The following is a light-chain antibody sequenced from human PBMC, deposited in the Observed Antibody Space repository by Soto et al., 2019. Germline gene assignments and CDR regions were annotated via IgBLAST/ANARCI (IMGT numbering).Light chain of an antibody. CDR1: SSNIGAGYD. CDR2: GNT. CDR3: QSYDTRLSVYV. J-gene: IGLJ1*01. V-gene: IGLV1-40*01. Sequence: QSVLTQPPSVSGAPGQRVTISCTGSSSNIGAGYDVHWYQHLPGTAPKLLIYGNTNRPSGVPDRFSGSRSGTTASLAITGLRPDDEADYYCQSYDTRLSVYVFPTGTKVTVL.